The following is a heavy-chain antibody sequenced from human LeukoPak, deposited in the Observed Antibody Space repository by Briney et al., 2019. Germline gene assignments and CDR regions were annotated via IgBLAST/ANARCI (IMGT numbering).Heavy chain of an antibody. V-gene: IGHV1-18*01. CDR2: ISAYNGNT. Sequence: GASVKVSCKASGYTFTGYGISWVRQAPGQGLEWMGWISAYNGNTNYAQKLQGRVTMTTDTSTSTAYMELRSLRSDDTAVYYCARDLVRRDGYNYWFDPWGQGTLVTVSS. J-gene: IGHJ5*02. D-gene: IGHD5-24*01. CDR1: GYTFTGYG. CDR3: ARDLVRRDGYNYWFDP.